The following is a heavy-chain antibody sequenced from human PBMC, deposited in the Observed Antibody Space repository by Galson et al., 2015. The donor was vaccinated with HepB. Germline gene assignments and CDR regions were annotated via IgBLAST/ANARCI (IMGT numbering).Heavy chain of an antibody. Sequence: SLRLSCAASGFTFSSYAMHWVRQAPGKGLEWVAVISYDGSNKYYADSVKGRFTISRDNSKSTLYLQMNSLRAEDTAVYYCARGVSRIYYYYYYMDVWGKGTTVTVSS. CDR1: GFTFSSYA. D-gene: IGHD6-13*01. CDR3: ARGVSRIYYYYYYMDV. J-gene: IGHJ6*03. CDR2: ISYDGSNK. V-gene: IGHV3-30*04.